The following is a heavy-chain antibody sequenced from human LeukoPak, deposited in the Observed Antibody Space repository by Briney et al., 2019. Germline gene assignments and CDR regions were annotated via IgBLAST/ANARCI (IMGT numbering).Heavy chain of an antibody. Sequence: GGSLRLSCAVSGFTFSSYDMHGVRQAPGKGLVGGACIRYHGGNKYYADSVKGRVTISRDNSKNTLYLQMNSVIAEDTAVYYCAKALVKADTPIYFDSWGPGDPVTASS. CDR3: AKALVKADTPIYFDS. D-gene: IGHD6-13*01. CDR2: IRYHGGNK. J-gene: IGHJ4*02. V-gene: IGHV3-30*02. CDR1: GFTFSSYD.